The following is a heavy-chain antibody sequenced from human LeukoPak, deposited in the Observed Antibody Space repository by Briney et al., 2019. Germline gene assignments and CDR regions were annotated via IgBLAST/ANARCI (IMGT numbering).Heavy chain of an antibody. CDR3: ARGGGDYYNNIYYFDY. Sequence: GGSLRLSCAASGFTFDDYGINWVRQAPGKGLEWVSGINWNAGSTGYSGSVKGRFTISRDNAMNSLYLQMNSLRVEDTAFYYCARGGGDYYNNIYYFDYWGQGTLVTVSS. CDR2: INWNAGST. J-gene: IGHJ4*02. CDR1: GFTFDDYG. D-gene: IGHD2-21*01. V-gene: IGHV3-20*04.